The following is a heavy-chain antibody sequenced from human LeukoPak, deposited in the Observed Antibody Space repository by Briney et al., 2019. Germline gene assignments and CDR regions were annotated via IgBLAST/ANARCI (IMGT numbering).Heavy chain of an antibody. V-gene: IGHV3-23*01. D-gene: IGHD6-19*01. Sequence: PGGSLRLSCAASGFTFSSYAMSWVRQAPGKGLEWVSAISGSGDSANYADSVKGRFTISRDNSKNTLYLQMNSLRAEDTAVYYCAKDSSGWSEPANFDYWGQGTLVTVSS. CDR1: GFTFSSYA. CDR3: AKDSSGWSEPANFDY. CDR2: ISGSGDSA. J-gene: IGHJ4*02.